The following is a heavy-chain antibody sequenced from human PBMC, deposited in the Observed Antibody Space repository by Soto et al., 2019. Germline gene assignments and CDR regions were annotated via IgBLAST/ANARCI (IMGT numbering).Heavy chain of an antibody. Sequence: EVQLLESGGGLVQPGGSLRLSCTASGLTFSSFAMSWVRQAPGKGLEWVSGISASGGRTFYADSVKGRFTISRDNFKNTLYLQMNSPRADDTAVYYCANPLCLGELSFVPLDYWGQGTLVTVSS. J-gene: IGHJ4*02. CDR2: ISASGGRT. V-gene: IGHV3-23*01. D-gene: IGHD3-16*02. CDR1: GLTFSSFA. CDR3: ANPLCLGELSFVPLDY.